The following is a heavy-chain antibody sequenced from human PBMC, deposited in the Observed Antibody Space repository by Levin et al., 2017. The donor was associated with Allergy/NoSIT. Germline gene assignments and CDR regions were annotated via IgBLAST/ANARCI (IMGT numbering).Heavy chain of an antibody. CDR2: IWFDGSKK. Sequence: PGGSLRLSCIASGFTFSRHGFYWVRQAPGKGLEWVALIWFDGSKKSYADYVKGRFTISRDDSMNTVYLQMNSLRAEDTALYYCARDISRAALDYWGRGTLVTVSS. CDR1: GFTFSRHG. V-gene: IGHV3-33*07. CDR3: ARDISRAALDY. D-gene: IGHD2-15*01. J-gene: IGHJ4*02.